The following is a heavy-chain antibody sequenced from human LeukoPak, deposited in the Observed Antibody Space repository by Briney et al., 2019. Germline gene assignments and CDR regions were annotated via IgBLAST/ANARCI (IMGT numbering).Heavy chain of an antibody. V-gene: IGHV1-18*01. CDR1: GYTFSNYG. CDR2: ISAYNGNT. J-gene: IGHJ4*02. D-gene: IGHD5-12*01. Sequence: GASVKVPCKASGYTFSNYGISWVRQAPGQGLEWMGWISAYNGNTKYAQKFQGRVALTTDTSTSTAYMELSSLRSEDTAVYYCARGYSGYLFDYWGQGTLVTVSP. CDR3: ARGYSGYLFDY.